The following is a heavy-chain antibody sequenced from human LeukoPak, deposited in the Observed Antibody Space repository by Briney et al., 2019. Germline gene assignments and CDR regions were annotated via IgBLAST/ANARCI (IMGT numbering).Heavy chain of an antibody. CDR1: GFTFSSTW. D-gene: IGHD5-12*01. V-gene: IGHV3-15*07. J-gene: IGHJ3*02. CDR3: TTGGDVIVAGTRAFDI. CDR2: IKSAIDGGAT. Sequence: GGSLRLSCAASGFTFSSTWMNWVRQAPGKGLEWVGRIKSAIDGGATDYAAPVQGRFTISRDDSQAALYLQMNGLRTEDIAVYYCTTGGDVIVAGTRAFDIWGQGTMVTVSS.